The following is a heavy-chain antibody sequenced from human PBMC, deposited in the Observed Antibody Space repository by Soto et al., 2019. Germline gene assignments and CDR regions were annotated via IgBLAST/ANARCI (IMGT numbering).Heavy chain of an antibody. J-gene: IGHJ4*02. CDR2: VVPMVGMS. D-gene: IGHD3-10*01. CDR1: GGTFNSYT. CDR3: ATNYGSGSTHVDH. Sequence: QVQLVQSGAEMKKPGSSVTVSCTPSGGTFNSYTISWVRQAPGQGLVWMGRVVPMVGMSNYVPKFQGRITITADNSTNTAYMILRSLRSEDTAVYYCATNYGSGSTHVDHWGQGTLVTFSS. V-gene: IGHV1-69*02.